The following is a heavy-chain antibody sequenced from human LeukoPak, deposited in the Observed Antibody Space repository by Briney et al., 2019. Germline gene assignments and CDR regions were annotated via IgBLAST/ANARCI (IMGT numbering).Heavy chain of an antibody. J-gene: IGHJ4*02. V-gene: IGHV3-23*01. CDR1: GFTFSSYA. CDR3: AKGGGSGWYWEEY. D-gene: IGHD6-19*01. CDR2: ISGSSGST. Sequence: GGSLRLSCAASGFTFSSYAMSWVRQAPGKGLEWVSAISGSSGSTYYADFVKGRFTISRDNSKNTLYLQMNSLRAEDTAVYYCAKGGGSGWYWEEYWGQGTLVTVSS.